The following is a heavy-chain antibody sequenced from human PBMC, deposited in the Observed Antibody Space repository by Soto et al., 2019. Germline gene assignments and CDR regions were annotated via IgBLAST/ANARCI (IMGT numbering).Heavy chain of an antibody. V-gene: IGHV4-59*06. J-gene: IGHJ4*02. CDR1: GDSISTYY. CDR2: IYYSGST. CDR3: ARAPTEMATTFDY. Sequence: PSETLSLTCTVSGDSISTYYWSWIRQHPGKGLEWIGYIYYSGSTYYNPSLKSRVTISVDTSKNQFSLKLSSVTAADTAVYYCARAPTEMATTFDYWGQGTLVTVS. D-gene: IGHD5-12*01.